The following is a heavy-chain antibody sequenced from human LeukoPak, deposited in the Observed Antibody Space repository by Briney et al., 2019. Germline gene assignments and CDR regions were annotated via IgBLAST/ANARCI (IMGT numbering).Heavy chain of an antibody. Sequence: GASVKVSCKASGYTFTSYDINWVRQATVQGLEWMGRMSPNSGDTGYAQEFQGRLTMTRDTSISTAYMELSSLRSEDTAVYYCVRTPPNWGADYWGQGTLVTVSS. CDR2: MSPNSGDT. CDR1: GYTFTSYD. J-gene: IGHJ4*02. CDR3: VRTPPNWGADY. V-gene: IGHV1-8*01. D-gene: IGHD3-16*01.